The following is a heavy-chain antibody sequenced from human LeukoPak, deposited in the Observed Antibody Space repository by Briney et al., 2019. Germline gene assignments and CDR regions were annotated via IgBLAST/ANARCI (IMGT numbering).Heavy chain of an antibody. Sequence: GRSLRLSCAASGCTFSAYGMHWVRQAPGKGLEWVAVVWYDGSNKYYADSVKGRFTISRDNSKNTLYLQMNSLRAEDTAVYYCARDDYGSGSYPFYYGMDVWGQGTTVTVSS. CDR3: ARDDYGSGSYPFYYGMDV. CDR1: GCTFSAYG. J-gene: IGHJ6*02. CDR2: VWYDGSNK. V-gene: IGHV3-33*01. D-gene: IGHD3-10*01.